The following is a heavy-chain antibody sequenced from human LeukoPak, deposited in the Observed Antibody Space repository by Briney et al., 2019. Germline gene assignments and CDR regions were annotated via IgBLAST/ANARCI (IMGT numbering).Heavy chain of an antibody. CDR1: GGSISSGNYY. J-gene: IGHJ4*02. Sequence: SQTLSLTCTVSGGSISSGNYYWSWIRQPAGRGLEWIGRVFSSGRTNYNPSLKSRVTISVDTSKNQFSLKLSSVTAADTAVYYRARSISGTIFDYWGQGTLVTVSS. CDR3: ARSISGTIFDY. CDR2: VFSSGRT. V-gene: IGHV4-61*02. D-gene: IGHD1-20*01.